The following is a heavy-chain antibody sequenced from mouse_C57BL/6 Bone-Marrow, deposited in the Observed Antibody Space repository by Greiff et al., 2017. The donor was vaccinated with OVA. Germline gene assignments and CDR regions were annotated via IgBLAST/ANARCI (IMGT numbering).Heavy chain of an antibody. CDR3: AREGVYYGSSSGPRYFDV. CDR1: GYTFTDYY. D-gene: IGHD1-1*01. J-gene: IGHJ1*03. V-gene: IGHV1-76*01. Sequence: QVQLKESGAELVRPGASVKLSCKASGYTFTDYYINWVKQRPGQGLEWIARIYPGSGNTYYNEKFKGKATLTAEKSSSTAYMQLSSLTSEDSAVYFCAREGVYYGSSSGPRYFDVWGTGTTVTVSS. CDR2: IYPGSGNT.